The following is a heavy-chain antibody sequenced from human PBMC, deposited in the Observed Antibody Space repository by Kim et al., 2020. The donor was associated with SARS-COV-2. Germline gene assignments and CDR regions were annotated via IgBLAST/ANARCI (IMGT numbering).Heavy chain of an antibody. D-gene: IGHD2-15*01. CDR2: GNGDN. CDR3: LGGYYFDY. J-gene: IGHJ4*02. Sequence: GNGDNIYSQKFQGRVTFTTDTSASTGYMELSSLTSEDSAVYYCLGGYYFDYWGQGTLVTVSS. V-gene: IGHV1-3*01.